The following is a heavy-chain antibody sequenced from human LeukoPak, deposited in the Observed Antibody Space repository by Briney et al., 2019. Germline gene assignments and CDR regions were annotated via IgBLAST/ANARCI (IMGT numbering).Heavy chain of an antibody. Sequence: SETLSLTCTVSGGSISRYHWSWIRQPAGKGLEWIGRIYTSGNTNYNPSLKSRVTMSVDTSKNQFSLKLSSVTAADTAVYYCAREVATIIVAAAGGIDYWGQGTLVTVSS. CDR2: IYTSGNT. J-gene: IGHJ4*02. D-gene: IGHD5-12*01. CDR3: AREVATIIVAAAGGIDY. V-gene: IGHV4-4*07. CDR1: GGSISRYH.